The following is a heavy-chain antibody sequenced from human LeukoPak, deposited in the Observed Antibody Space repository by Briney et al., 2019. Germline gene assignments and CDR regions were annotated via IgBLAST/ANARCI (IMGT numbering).Heavy chain of an antibody. CDR3: ARGPIAVAGPFDY. CDR2: ISYSGST. J-gene: IGHJ4*02. Sequence: SETLSLTCTVSGGSISSYDWNWIRQPPGKGLEWIGYISYSGSTNYNPSLKSRVTISVDTSKNQVSLKLSSVTAADTAVYYCARGPIAVAGPFDYWGQGTLVTVSS. D-gene: IGHD6-19*01. CDR1: GGSISSYD. V-gene: IGHV4-59*01.